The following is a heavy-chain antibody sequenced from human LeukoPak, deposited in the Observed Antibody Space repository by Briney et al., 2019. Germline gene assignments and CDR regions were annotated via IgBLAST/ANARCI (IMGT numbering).Heavy chain of an antibody. D-gene: IGHD2-2*01. V-gene: IGHV4-39*01. CDR1: RGSLSSSSYY. CDR2: IYDSGST. CDR3: ARHLRAARYCGSSSCYDFDY. Sequence: PSETLSLTCTVSRGSLSSSSYYWGWIRQPPGKGLEWIGGIYDSGSTYYNPSLQSRVTISVDMSKNQFSLKLSSVTATDTAVYYCARHLRAARYCGSSSCYDFDYWGQGTLVTVSS. J-gene: IGHJ4*02.